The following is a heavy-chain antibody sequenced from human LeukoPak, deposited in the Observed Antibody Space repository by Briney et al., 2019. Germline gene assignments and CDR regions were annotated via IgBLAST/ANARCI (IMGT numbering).Heavy chain of an antibody. D-gene: IGHD1-20*01. Sequence: PGGSLRLSCAASGFTFSSYSMNWVRQAPGKGLEWVSSISSSSSYIYYADSVKGRFTISRDNAKNSLYLQMNSLRAEDTAVYYCARVYNWNPGGDIWGQGTMVTVSS. V-gene: IGHV3-21*01. CDR2: ISSSSSYI. CDR3: ARVYNWNPGGDI. J-gene: IGHJ3*02. CDR1: GFTFSSYS.